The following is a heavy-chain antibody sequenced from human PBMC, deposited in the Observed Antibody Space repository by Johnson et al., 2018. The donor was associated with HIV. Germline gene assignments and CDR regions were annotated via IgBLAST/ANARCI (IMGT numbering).Heavy chain of an antibody. CDR2: INSDGSST. J-gene: IGHJ3*02. D-gene: IGHD1-1*01. V-gene: IGHV3-74*01. Sequence: EVQLVESGGGLVQPGGSLRLSCAASGFTFSSYWMSWVRQAPGKGLVWVSRINSDGSSTTYADSVKGRFTISRDNAKNTLYLQMNSLRAEDTAVYYCGRERTGAGTAFDIWGQGTMVTVSS. CDR1: GFTFSSYW. CDR3: GRERTGAGTAFDI.